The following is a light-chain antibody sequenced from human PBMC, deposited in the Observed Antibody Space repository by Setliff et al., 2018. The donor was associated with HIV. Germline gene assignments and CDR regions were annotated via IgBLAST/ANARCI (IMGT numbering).Light chain of an antibody. J-gene: IGLJ1*01. V-gene: IGLV1-40*01. CDR2: GNN. CDR1: NSNIGAGYD. Sequence: QSVLTQPPSVSGAPGQRVTISCTGSNSNIGAGYDVHWYQQPPGTAPKLLIYGNNNRPSGVPDRISASKSGTSASLAITGLQAEDEADYYCQSCDSSLSRYVFGTGTKVTVL. CDR3: QSCDSSLSRYV.